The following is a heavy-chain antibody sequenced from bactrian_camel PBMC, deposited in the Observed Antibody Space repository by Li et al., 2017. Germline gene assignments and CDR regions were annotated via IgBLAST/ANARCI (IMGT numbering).Heavy chain of an antibody. CDR2: IDSDGIA. Sequence: HVQLVESGGGSVQAGGSLRLSCGASGSIYGDACVGWLRQAPGKEREGVAAIDSDGIASYADSVKGRFTISKDNAGNSLFLHMTNLKPEDTAMYYCAASASFILTPRFYRFESSDYPYRGQGTQVTVS. V-gene: IGHV3S53*01. J-gene: IGHJ4*01. CDR3: AASASFILTPRFYRFESSDYPY. D-gene: IGHD4*01. CDR1: GSIYGDAC.